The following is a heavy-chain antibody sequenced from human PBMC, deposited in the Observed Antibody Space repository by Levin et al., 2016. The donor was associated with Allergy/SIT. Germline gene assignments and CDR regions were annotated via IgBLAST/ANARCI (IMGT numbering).Heavy chain of an antibody. CDR3: ARGWEDAFDI. CDR2: IYYSGST. V-gene: IGHV4-59*01. Sequence: RQAPGKGLEWIGYIYYSGSTNYNPSLKSRVTISVDTSKNQFSLKLSSVTAADTAVYYCARGWEDAFDIWGQGTMVTVSS. D-gene: IGHD1-26*01. J-gene: IGHJ3*02.